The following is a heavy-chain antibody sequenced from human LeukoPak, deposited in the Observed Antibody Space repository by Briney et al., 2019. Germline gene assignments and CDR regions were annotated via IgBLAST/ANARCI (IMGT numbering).Heavy chain of an antibody. D-gene: IGHD6-19*01. CDR1: GYTFTSYY. Sequence: ASVKVSCKASGYTFTSYYMHWVRQAPGQGLEWMGIINPSGGSTNYAQKFQGRVTMTGDTSTSTVYMELSSLRSEDTTVYYCARDIPYSSGWAYYYYYGMDVWGQGTTVTVSS. V-gene: IGHV1-46*01. CDR2: INPSGGST. CDR3: ARDIPYSSGWAYYYYYGMDV. J-gene: IGHJ6*02.